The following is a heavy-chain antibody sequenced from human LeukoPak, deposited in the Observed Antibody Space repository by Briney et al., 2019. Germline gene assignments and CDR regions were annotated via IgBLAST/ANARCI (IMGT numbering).Heavy chain of an antibody. D-gene: IGHD6-19*01. Sequence: PSETLSLTCTVSGGSISSSSYYWGWIRQPPGKGLEWIGSIYYSGSTYYNPSLKSRVTISVDTSKNQFSLKLSSVTATDTAVYYCARQLSSGFGSHFDYWGQGTLVTVSP. J-gene: IGHJ4*02. CDR2: IYYSGST. CDR3: ARQLSSGFGSHFDY. V-gene: IGHV4-39*01. CDR1: GGSISSSSYY.